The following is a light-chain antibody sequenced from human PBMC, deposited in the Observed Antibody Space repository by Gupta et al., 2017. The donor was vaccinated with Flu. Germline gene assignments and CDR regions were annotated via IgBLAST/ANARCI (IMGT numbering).Light chain of an antibody. Sequence: TCSGDKLGVKNVSGYQQKPGQSPVVVIYQDNKRPSGIPERFSGSNSGNSATLTISGTQDIDESDYYCQAWDSTFRVFGPGTKGTVL. CDR1: KLGVKN. CDR3: QAWDSTFRV. CDR2: QDN. V-gene: IGLV3-1*01. J-gene: IGLJ1*01.